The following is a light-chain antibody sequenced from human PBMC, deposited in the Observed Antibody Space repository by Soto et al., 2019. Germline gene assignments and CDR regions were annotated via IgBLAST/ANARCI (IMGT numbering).Light chain of an antibody. CDR3: QQRANWPGT. J-gene: IGKJ1*01. Sequence: EIVLSQSPATLSLSPGERATLSCRASQSVSSYLAWYQQKPGQAPRLLIYDASNRATRIPSRFSGSGSGTDFTLTISSLEPEDSAIYYCQQRANWPGTFGQGIKVDIK. CDR1: QSVSSY. V-gene: IGKV3-11*01. CDR2: DAS.